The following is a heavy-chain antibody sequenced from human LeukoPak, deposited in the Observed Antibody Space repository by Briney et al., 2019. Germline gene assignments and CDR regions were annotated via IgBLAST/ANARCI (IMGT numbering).Heavy chain of an antibody. V-gene: IGHV4-34*01. CDR1: GGSFSGYY. Sequence: SETLSLTCAVYGGSFSGYYWSWIRQPPGKGLEWIGEINHSGSTNYNPSLKSRVTISVDTSKYQFSLKLSSVTAADTAVYYCARALVVPAAIRRDKYYYYGMDVWGQGTTVTVSS. CDR2: INHSGST. J-gene: IGHJ6*02. D-gene: IGHD2-2*01. CDR3: ARALVVPAAIRRDKYYYYGMDV.